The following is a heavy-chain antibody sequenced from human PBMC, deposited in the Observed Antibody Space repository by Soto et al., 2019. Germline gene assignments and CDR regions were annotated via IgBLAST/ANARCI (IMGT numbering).Heavy chain of an antibody. D-gene: IGHD2-15*01. CDR3: ARAGTATLSDY. CDR2: MYYSGST. Sequence: PSETLSLTCTFSGGSISNYYCSLIRQPPGKGLEWIGYMYYSGSTNYNPSLKSRVTISIDTSKNQFSLKLSSVTAADTAVYYCARAGTATLSDYWGQGTLVTVSS. J-gene: IGHJ4*02. CDR1: GGSISNYY. V-gene: IGHV4-59*01.